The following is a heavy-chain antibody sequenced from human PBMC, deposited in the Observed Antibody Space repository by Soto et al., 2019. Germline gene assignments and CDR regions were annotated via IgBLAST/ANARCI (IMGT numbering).Heavy chain of an antibody. Sequence: GGSLRLSCAASDFDFSSYGIHWVRQAPGKGLEWVAASSYDGRETFYADSAKGRFTVSKEMSKNTAFLQMNALRHEDTAVYFCARDSGWPILNFDNWGQGTPVTVS. CDR2: SSYDGRET. CDR3: ARDSGWPILNFDN. V-gene: IGHV3-30*03. J-gene: IGHJ4*02. D-gene: IGHD3-10*01. CDR1: DFDFSSYG.